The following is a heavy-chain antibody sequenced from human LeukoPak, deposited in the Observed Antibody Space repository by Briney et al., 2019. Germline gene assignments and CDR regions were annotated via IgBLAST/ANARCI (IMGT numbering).Heavy chain of an antibody. V-gene: IGHV1-69*15. CDR3: ARGTARYYRLDS. CDR1: GGSFSSYA. Sequence: ASVRVSCKTSGGSFSSYAFSWVRQAPGQGLEWMGRIIPIFGTTNYAQNFQGRVTITADESTSTAYMELSSLRSEDTAVYYCARGTARYYRLDSWGQGTLVTVSS. J-gene: IGHJ4*02. D-gene: IGHD1-26*01. CDR2: IIPIFGTT.